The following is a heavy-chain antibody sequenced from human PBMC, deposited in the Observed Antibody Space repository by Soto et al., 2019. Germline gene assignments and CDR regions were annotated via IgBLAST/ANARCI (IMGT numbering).Heavy chain of an antibody. V-gene: IGHV4-30-4*01. CDR2: IYYSGST. CDR1: GGSISSGDYY. CDR3: ARHDYEYVWGDKNWFDP. Sequence: SETLSLSCTVSGGSISSGDYYWGWIRQPPGKGLEWIGYIYYSGSTYHNPSLKRRVTLSVDTSKNQFSLQWSSLKASDSAMYYCARHDYEYVWGDKNWFDPWGQGTLVTVSS. J-gene: IGHJ5*02. D-gene: IGHD3-16*01.